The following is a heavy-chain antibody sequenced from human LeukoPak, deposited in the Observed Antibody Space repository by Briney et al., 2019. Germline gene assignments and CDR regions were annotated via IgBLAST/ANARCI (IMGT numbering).Heavy chain of an antibody. D-gene: IGHD3-22*01. Sequence: GGSLRLSCAASGFTFSSYSMNWVRQAPGKGLEWVSSISSSSSYIYYADSVKGRFTTSRDNAKNSLYLQMNSLRAEDTAVYYCARDQEYYYDSSDYGWGQGTLVTVSS. CDR3: ARDQEYYYDSSDYG. CDR1: GFTFSSYS. CDR2: ISSSSSYI. J-gene: IGHJ4*02. V-gene: IGHV3-21*01.